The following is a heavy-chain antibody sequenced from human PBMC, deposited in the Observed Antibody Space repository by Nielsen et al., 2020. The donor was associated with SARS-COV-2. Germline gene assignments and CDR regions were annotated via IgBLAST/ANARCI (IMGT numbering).Heavy chain of an antibody. J-gene: IGHJ6*02. CDR2: IYYRSKWFY. CDR3: TRDPGYYHGMDV. CDR1: GDSVSSNSVA. V-gene: IGHV6-1*01. Sequence: SETLSLTCAISGDSVSSNSVAWNWIRQSPSRGLEWLGRIYYRSKWFYEYATFVRSRITIDPDTSKNHFSLHLNSVTSEDTAMYYCTRDPGYYHGMDVWGQGTTVIVSS.